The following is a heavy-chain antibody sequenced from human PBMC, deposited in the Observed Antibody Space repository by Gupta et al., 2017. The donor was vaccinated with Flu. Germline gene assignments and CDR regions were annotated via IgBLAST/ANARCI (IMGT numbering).Heavy chain of an antibody. J-gene: IGHJ6*02. CDR3: AKNAIPAATYYYGMDV. CDR1: GFTFRSYA. V-gene: IGHV3-23*01. CDR2: ISGSGSGT. D-gene: IGHD2-2*01. Sequence: EVQLLESGGGLVQPGGSLRLSCAASGFTFRSYAMSWVRQAPGKGLEWVSDISGSGSGTHYADSVKGRFTISRDNSKNTLYLQMNSLRAEDTAIYYCAKNAIPAATYYYGMDVWGQGTTVTVSS.